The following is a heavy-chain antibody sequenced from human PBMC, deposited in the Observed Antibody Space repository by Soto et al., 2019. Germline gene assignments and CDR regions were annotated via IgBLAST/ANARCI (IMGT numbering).Heavy chain of an antibody. V-gene: IGHV1-46*03. D-gene: IGHD1-26*01. CDR3: ALGRGRPYYFDY. J-gene: IGHJ4*02. CDR1: RYTFSSHD. Sequence: ASVKVSCKSSRYTFSSHDVHWVRQAPGQGLEWMGLINPTGGSTNYAQTFQGRVTMTRDTSTSTVYMELSSLTSDDTAMYYCALGRGRPYYFDYWGQGSLVTVS. CDR2: INPTGGST.